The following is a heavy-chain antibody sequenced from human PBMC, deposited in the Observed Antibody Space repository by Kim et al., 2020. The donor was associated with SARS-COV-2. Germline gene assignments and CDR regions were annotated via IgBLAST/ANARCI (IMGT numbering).Heavy chain of an antibody. Sequence: GSLRLSCAASGFTFSSYAMHWVRQAPGKGLEWVAVISYDGSNKYYADSVKGRFTISRDTSKNTLYLQMNSLRTDDTAVYYCARGAVAGSNAFDIWGQGTMVTVSS. J-gene: IGHJ3*02. V-gene: IGHV3-30-3*01. CDR2: ISYDGSNK. CDR1: GFTFSSYA. CDR3: ARGAVAGSNAFDI. D-gene: IGHD6-19*01.